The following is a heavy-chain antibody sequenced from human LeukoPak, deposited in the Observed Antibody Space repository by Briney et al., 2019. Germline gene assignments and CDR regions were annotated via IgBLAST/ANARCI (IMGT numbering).Heavy chain of an antibody. CDR1: GASISSYY. J-gene: IGHJ4*02. D-gene: IGHD3-10*01. CDR2: LYISGST. CDR3: ARDLSGSLYFDY. V-gene: IGHV4-4*07. Sequence: SETLSLTCSVSGASISSYYYNWIRQTAGGGLEWIGRLYISGSTDYNPSLKSRVTIPVDTSNNQFFLELTSVTAADTAVYFCARDLSGSLYFDYWGQGVLVTVSS.